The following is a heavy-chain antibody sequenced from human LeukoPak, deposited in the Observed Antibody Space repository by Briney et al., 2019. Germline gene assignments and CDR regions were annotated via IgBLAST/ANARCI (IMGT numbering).Heavy chain of an antibody. CDR3: ARRCSGGSLYNWFDP. V-gene: IGHV4-34*01. CDR1: GGSFSGYY. D-gene: IGHD2-15*01. Sequence: PSETLSLTCAVYGGSFSGYYWSWIRQPPGKGLEWIGEINHSGSTNYNPSLKSRVTISVDTSKNQFSLKLSSVTAADTAVYYCARRCSGGSLYNWFDPWGQGTLVTVSS. CDR2: INHSGST. J-gene: IGHJ5*02.